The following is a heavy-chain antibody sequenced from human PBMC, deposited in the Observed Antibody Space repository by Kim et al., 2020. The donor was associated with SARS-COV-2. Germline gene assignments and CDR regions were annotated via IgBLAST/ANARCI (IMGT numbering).Heavy chain of an antibody. CDR3: AKDTSLSMIVVASFDH. V-gene: IGHV3-23*01. CDR2: FSGSGIST. J-gene: IGHJ4*02. Sequence: GGSLRLSCVASGFTFSAHAMSWVRQAPGKGLEWVSGFSGSGISTYYADSVKGRFTISRDNSKNMVYLQMNSLRVDDTAIYYCAKDTSLSMIVVASFDHWGQGTLVTVSS. CDR1: GFTFSAHA. D-gene: IGHD3-22*01.